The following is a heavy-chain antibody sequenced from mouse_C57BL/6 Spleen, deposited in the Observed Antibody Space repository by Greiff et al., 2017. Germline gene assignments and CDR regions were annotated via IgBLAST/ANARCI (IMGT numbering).Heavy chain of an antibody. Sequence: DVMLVESGGGLVKPGGSLKLSCAASGFTFSDYGMHWVRQAPEKGLEWVAYISSGSSTIYYADTVKGRFTISRDNAKNTLFLQMTSLRSEDTAMYYCARPPLSTSYAMDYWGQGTSVTVSS. CDR3: ARPPLSTSYAMDY. CDR1: GFTFSDYG. D-gene: IGHD2-1*01. J-gene: IGHJ4*01. V-gene: IGHV5-17*01. CDR2: ISSGSSTI.